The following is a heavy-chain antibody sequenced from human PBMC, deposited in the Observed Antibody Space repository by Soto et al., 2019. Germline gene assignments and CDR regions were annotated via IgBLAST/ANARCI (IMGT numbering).Heavy chain of an antibody. V-gene: IGHV3-21*01. Sequence: EVQLVESGGGLVKPGGSLRLSCAASGFTFSSFTMSWVRQAPGRGLEWVSYISSTSSSIYYADSVKGRFTITRDNAKISLYMQMNSLRAEDTAVYYRARPYPAFDIWGQGTIVTVSS. CDR2: ISSTSSSI. CDR3: ARPYPAFDI. J-gene: IGHJ3*02. CDR1: GFTFSSFT.